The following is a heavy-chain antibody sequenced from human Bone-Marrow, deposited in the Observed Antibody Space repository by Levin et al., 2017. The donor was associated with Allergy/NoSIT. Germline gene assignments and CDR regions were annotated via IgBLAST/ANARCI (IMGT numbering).Heavy chain of an antibody. CDR1: GDSISTSTYY. V-gene: IGHV4-39*02. D-gene: IGHD3-16*02. J-gene: IGHJ3*02. CDR3: ARRRDDFVWESHRYFAFDI. Sequence: PSETLSLTCTVSGDSISTSTYYWSWIRQSPRKGLEWIGSVYYSGSTYYNPSLKSRVTMSLDTSKTFFSLELSSVTAADTAVYYCARRRDDFVWESHRYFAFDIWGQGTMVTVSS. CDR2: VYYSGST.